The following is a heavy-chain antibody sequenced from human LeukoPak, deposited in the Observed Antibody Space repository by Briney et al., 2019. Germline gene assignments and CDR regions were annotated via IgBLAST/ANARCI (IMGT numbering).Heavy chain of an antibody. CDR2: INPNSGGT. Sequence: GASVKVSCKASGYTFTSYDINWVRQATGQGLEWMGRINPNSGGTNYAQKFQGRVTMTRDTSISTAYMELSSLRSDDTAVYYCARKIDCGGDCWVFDYWGQGTLVTVSS. V-gene: IGHV1-2*06. J-gene: IGHJ4*02. CDR3: ARKIDCGGDCWVFDY. CDR1: GYTFTSYD. D-gene: IGHD2-21*02.